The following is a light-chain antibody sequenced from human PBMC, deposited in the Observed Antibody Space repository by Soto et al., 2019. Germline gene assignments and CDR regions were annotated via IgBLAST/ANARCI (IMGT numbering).Light chain of an antibody. CDR3: QQYHTCPIT. V-gene: IGKV3-15*01. CDR2: GAS. CDR1: QSVSNY. Sequence: ESVRTQCPATLSVSPGERATLSGRASQSVSNYLAWYQQKPGQAPRLLIYGASTRATGIPARFSGSGSGTEFTLTISSLQSEDCAIYYCQQYHTCPITFGGGTKVDIK. J-gene: IGKJ4*01.